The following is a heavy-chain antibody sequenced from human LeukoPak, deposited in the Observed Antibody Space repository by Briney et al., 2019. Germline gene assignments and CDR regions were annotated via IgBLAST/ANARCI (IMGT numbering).Heavy chain of an antibody. CDR1: GYTFTDYG. D-gene: IGHD3-22*01. Sequence: GASVKVSCKTSGYTFTDYGISWVRQAPGQGLEWMGWISAYNGNTNYARNLQGRVTMTTDTSTRTAYMELRSLRSDDTAVYFCATSYYDSSGYYYKAEYFQHWGQGTLVTVSS. CDR2: ISAYNGNT. V-gene: IGHV1-18*01. J-gene: IGHJ1*01. CDR3: ATSYYDSSGYYYKAEYFQH.